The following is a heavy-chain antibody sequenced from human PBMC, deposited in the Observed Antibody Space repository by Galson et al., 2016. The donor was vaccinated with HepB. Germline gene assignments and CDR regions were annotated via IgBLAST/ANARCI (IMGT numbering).Heavy chain of an antibody. CDR2: IGGSGGGT. CDR3: VKDQLIVVVPAAGNWFEP. J-gene: IGHJ5*02. CDR1: GFTFSNYA. V-gene: IGHV3-23*01. D-gene: IGHD2-2*01. Sequence: SLRLSCAASGFTFSNYAMSWVRQAPGKGLEWVSAIGGSGGGTYYADSVKGRFTVSRDNSKNTLYLHMNSLRAEDTAVYYCVKDQLIVVVPAAGNWFEPWGQGTLVTVSS.